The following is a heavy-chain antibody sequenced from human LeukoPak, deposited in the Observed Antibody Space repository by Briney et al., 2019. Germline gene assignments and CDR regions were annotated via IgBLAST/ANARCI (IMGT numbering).Heavy chain of an antibody. D-gene: IGHD4-17*01. CDR2: IIPIFGIA. CDR3: ARERGPYGARKRYGMDV. Sequence: SVKVSCKASGGTFSSYAISWVRQAPGQGLEWMGRIIPIFGIANYAQKFQGRVTITADKSTSTAYMELSSLRSEDTAVYYCARERGPYGARKRYGMDVWGQGTTVTVSS. V-gene: IGHV1-69*04. CDR1: GGTFSSYA. J-gene: IGHJ6*02.